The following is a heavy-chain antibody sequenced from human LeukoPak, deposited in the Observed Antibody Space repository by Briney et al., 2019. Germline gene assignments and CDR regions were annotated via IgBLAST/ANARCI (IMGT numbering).Heavy chain of an antibody. CDR1: GGSISSSSYY. CDR3: ARVSAGSLIVVVVAEPPSARNVWYFDL. V-gene: IGHV4-39*07. Sequence: KPSETLSLTCTVSGGSISSSSYYWGWIRQPPGKGLEWIGSIYYSGSTYYNPSLKSRVTISVDTSKNQFSLKLSSVTAADTAVYYCARVSAGSLIVVVVAEPPSARNVWYFDLWGRGTLVTVSS. J-gene: IGHJ2*01. CDR2: IYYSGST. D-gene: IGHD2-15*01.